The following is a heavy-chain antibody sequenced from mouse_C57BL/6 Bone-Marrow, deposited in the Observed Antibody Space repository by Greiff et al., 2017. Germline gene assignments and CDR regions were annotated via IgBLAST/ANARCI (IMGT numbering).Heavy chain of an antibody. D-gene: IGHD2-2*01. CDR1: GYTFTSYG. J-gene: IGHJ2*01. CDR2: IYPCSGNT. Sequence: QVQLQQSGAELVRPGASVKLSCTASGYTFTSYGISWVKQRPGQGLEWIGEIYPCSGNTYYNEKFKGKATLTADKSSSTAYMQLRSLTSEDSAVYYCGEWDYGYDFFDYWGQGTTLTVSS. CDR3: GEWDYGYDFFDY. V-gene: IGHV1-81*01.